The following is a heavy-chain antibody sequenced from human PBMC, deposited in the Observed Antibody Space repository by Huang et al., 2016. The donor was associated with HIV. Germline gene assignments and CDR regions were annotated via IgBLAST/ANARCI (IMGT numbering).Heavy chain of an antibody. D-gene: IGHD5-12*01. V-gene: IGHV1-3*01. CDR3: ASGQRMRESDIVATIPVS. Sequence: QVHLVQSGPEVKKPGASVKVSCTASGYNFTSRGLHWVRQAPGQRLEWMGYINPGKGNTKYSPKFQDRVTLTRDISANTAYMQLSRLTSEDTAVYYCASGQRMRESDIVATIPVSWGQGALVTVS. CDR2: INPGKGNT. CDR1: GYNFTSRG. J-gene: IGHJ5*02.